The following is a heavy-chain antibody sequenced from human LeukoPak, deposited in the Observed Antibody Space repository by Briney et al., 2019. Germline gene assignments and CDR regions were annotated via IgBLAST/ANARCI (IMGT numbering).Heavy chain of an antibody. Sequence: ASVKVSFKVSVYTLSKISMHCVCHAPGKPLERMRDFDPGAGETIYAQRFQGRLTVTEHIFTDTANMELSSLRSEDTAVYYCATGIQLSPAASFYFDYWGQGTLVTVSP. CDR2: FDPGAGET. CDR1: VYTLSKIS. CDR3: ATGIQLSPAASFYFDY. V-gene: IGHV1-24*01. J-gene: IGHJ4*02. D-gene: IGHD5-18*01.